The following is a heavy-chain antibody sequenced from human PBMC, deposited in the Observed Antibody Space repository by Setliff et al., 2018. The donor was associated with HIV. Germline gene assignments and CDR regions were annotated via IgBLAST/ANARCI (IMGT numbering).Heavy chain of an antibody. J-gene: IGHJ3*02. D-gene: IGHD6-25*01. CDR1: GYTLTEVS. CDR3: TRPLRTRSATDPFHI. V-gene: IGHV1-2*02. CDR2: INPYSGGT. Sequence: ASVKVSCKVSGYTLTEVSIHWVRQAPGQGPEWMGWINPYSGGTLYAQKFHGRVTMTRDTSVNTAYMELSSLRSDDSALYYCTRPLRTRSATDPFHIWGQGTPVT.